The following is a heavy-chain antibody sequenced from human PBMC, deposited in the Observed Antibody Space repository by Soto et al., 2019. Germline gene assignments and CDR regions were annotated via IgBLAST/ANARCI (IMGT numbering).Heavy chain of an antibody. CDR2: ISAHNGNT. CDR3: ARGRYGDY. Sequence: QVHLVQSGAEVKKPGASVKVSCKGPGYAFTTYGITWVRQAPGQGLEWMGWISAHNGNTNYAQKLQGRVTVTRDTSTSTAYMELRSLRSDATAVYYCARGRYGDYWGQGALVTVSS. V-gene: IGHV1-18*01. D-gene: IGHD1-1*01. CDR1: GYAFTTYG. J-gene: IGHJ4*02.